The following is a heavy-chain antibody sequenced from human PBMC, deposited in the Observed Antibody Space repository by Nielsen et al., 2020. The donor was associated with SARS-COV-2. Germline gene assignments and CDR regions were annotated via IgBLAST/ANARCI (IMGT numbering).Heavy chain of an antibody. CDR3: AREGSSWSFDY. CDR1: GYTFCNYA. V-gene: IGHV1-3*01. CDR2: INDGYGNT. J-gene: IGHJ4*02. Sequence: ASLKVSCNASGYTFCNYAMHWVRQAPGQRLELMGWINDGYGNTKYSQKFQGRVTITRDTSASTAYLELSSLRSEDTSVYFCAREGSSWSFDYWGQGTLVTFSS. D-gene: IGHD6-13*01.